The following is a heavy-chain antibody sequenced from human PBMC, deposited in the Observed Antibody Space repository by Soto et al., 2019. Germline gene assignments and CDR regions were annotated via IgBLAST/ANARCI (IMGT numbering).Heavy chain of an antibody. CDR3: ARVWGYSYGLASDI. Sequence: PSETLSLTCTVSGGSISHYYWSWIRQPPGKGLEWIGYIYHSGITTYNPSLKSRVTISVDRSKSQFSLKLSSVTAADTAVYYCARVWGYSYGLASDIWGQGTMVTVSS. CDR1: GGSISHYY. D-gene: IGHD5-18*01. CDR2: IYHSGIT. V-gene: IGHV4-59*12. J-gene: IGHJ3*02.